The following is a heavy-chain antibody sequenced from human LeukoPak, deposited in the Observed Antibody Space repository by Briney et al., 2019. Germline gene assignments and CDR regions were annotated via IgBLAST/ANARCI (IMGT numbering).Heavy chain of an antibody. CDR1: GFTFSSYA. CDR2: ISDSGGST. J-gene: IGHJ4*02. CDR3: AKDIARSSGWNHFHY. Sequence: PGGSLRLSCAASGFTFSSYAMEWVRQAPGMGPEWVSIISDSGGSTQYADSVKGRFTISRDNSKNTLYLQMNSLRTEDTAVYHCAKDIARSSGWNHFHYWRQGTLVTVSP. V-gene: IGHV3-23*01. D-gene: IGHD6-19*01.